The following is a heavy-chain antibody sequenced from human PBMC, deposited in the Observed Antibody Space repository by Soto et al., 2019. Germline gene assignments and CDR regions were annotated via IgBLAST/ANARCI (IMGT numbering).Heavy chain of an antibody. CDR1: GYTFTSYG. CDR2: ISGYDGNT. V-gene: IGHV1-18*01. CDR3: ARDHFSDGYDRTQNMDV. D-gene: IGHD5-12*01. Sequence: QVQLVQSGAEVKKPGASVKVSCKASGYTFTSYGISWVRQAPGQGLEWMGWISGYDGNTNYAQKLQGRVTMTTDTSMITAYMELRSLRADDTAVYYCARDHFSDGYDRTQNMDVWGKGTTVTVSS. J-gene: IGHJ6*03.